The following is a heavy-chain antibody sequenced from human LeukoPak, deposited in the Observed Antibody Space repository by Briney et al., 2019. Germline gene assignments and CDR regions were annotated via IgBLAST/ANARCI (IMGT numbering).Heavy chain of an antibody. D-gene: IGHD4-17*01. Sequence: GGSLRLSCAASGFTFDNYAMTWVRQAPGKGLEWVSVISGSGGSTYYADSVKGRFTIPRDNSKNTLYLQMNSLRAEDTAIYYCAKEGNYGDYHWGQGTLVTVSS. CDR2: ISGSGGST. CDR1: GFTFDNYA. J-gene: IGHJ5*02. V-gene: IGHV3-23*01. CDR3: AKEGNYGDYH.